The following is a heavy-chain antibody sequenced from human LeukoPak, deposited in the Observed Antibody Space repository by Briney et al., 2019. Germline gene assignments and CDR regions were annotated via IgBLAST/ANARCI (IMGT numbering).Heavy chain of an antibody. J-gene: IGHJ5*02. Sequence: GASVKVSCKASGYTFTSYYMHWVRQAPGQGLEWMGIVYPSGGSTSYAQKFQGRVTMTRDTSTSTVYMELSSLRSEDTAVYYCARMGGPVKYYYGSGSYLNWFDPWGQGTLVTVSS. CDR2: VYPSGGST. D-gene: IGHD3-10*01. CDR3: ARMGGPVKYYYGSGSYLNWFDP. V-gene: IGHV1-46*01. CDR1: GYTFTSYY.